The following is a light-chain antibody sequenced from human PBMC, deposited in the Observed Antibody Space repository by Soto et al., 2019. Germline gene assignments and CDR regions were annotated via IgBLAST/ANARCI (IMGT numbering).Light chain of an antibody. J-gene: IGLJ2*01. CDR1: SSDVGGYNY. Sequence: QSALTQPASVSGAPGQSITISCTGTSSDVGGYNYVSWYQQHPGKAPRLMIYDVINRPSGVSNRFSGSKSGNTASLTISGLQAEEEADYYCSSYTSSSAVVFGGGTKLTVL. CDR3: SSYTSSSAVV. CDR2: DVI. V-gene: IGLV2-14*01.